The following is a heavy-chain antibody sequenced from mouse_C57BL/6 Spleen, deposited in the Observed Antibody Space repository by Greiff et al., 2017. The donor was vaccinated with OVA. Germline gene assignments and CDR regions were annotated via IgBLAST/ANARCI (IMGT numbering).Heavy chain of an antibody. J-gene: IGHJ1*03. CDR1: GFTFSSYA. Sequence: DVMLVESGGGLVKPGGSLKLSCAASGFTFSSYAMSWVRQTPEKRLEWVATISDGGSYTYYPDNVKGRFTISRDNAKNNLYLQMSHLKSEDTAMYYCARDEGSWYFDVWGTGTTVTVSS. CDR2: ISDGGSYT. V-gene: IGHV5-4*01. CDR3: ARDEGSWYFDV.